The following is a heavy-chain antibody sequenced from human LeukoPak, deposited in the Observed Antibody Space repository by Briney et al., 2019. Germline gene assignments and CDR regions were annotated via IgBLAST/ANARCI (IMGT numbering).Heavy chain of an antibody. CDR2: ISGSGGST. Sequence: PGGSLRLSCAASGFTFSSYAMSWVRQAPGNGLEWVSGISGSGGSTYYADSVKGRFTISRDNAKNSLYLQMNSLRAEDTAVYYCARGSGYYDSSGYYYWGQGTLVTVSS. V-gene: IGHV3-23*01. J-gene: IGHJ4*02. D-gene: IGHD3-22*01. CDR1: GFTFSSYA. CDR3: ARGSGYYDSSGYYY.